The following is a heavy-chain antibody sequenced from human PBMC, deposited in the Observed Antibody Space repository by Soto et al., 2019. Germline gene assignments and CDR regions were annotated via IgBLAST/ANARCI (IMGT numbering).Heavy chain of an antibody. Sequence: ASVKVSCKASGYTFTGYYMHWVRQAPGQGLEWMGWINANSGGTNYAQKFQGRVTITADESKRTAYMELSRLRSEDTAVYYCAREGAAAGTGPIWFYPWGQGTLVTVSS. CDR2: INANSGGT. CDR3: AREGAAAGTGPIWFYP. J-gene: IGHJ5*02. D-gene: IGHD6-13*01. V-gene: IGHV1-2*02. CDR1: GYTFTGYY.